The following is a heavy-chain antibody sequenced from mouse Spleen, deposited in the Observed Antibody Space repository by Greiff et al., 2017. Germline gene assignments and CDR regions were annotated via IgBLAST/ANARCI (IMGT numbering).Heavy chain of an antibody. D-gene: IGHD1-1*01. CDR3: AYYYGSSYGFAY. CDR2: INPYNGGT. J-gene: IGHJ3*01. V-gene: IGHV1-19*01. CDR1: GYTFTDYY. Sequence: EVQLQQSGPVLVKPGASVKMSCKASGYTFTDYYMNWVKQSHGKSLEWIGVINPYNGGTSYNQKFKGKATLTVDKSSSTAYMELNSLTSEDSAVYYCAYYYGSSYGFAYWGQGTLVTVSA.